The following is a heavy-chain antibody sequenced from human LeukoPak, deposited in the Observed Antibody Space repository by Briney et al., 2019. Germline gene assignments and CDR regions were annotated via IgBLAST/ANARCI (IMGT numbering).Heavy chain of an antibody. J-gene: IGHJ4*02. CDR2: INPSGGST. V-gene: IGHV1-46*01. D-gene: IGHD6-6*01. CDR3: ARDGPRIAALGEDVDY. Sequence: ASVKVSCTSSGYTFTSYYMPWVRQAPGQGLEWMGIINPSGGSTSYAQKFQGRVTMTRDTSTSTVYMELNSLRSEDTAVYYCARDGPRIAALGEDVDYWGQGTRVTVSS. CDR1: GYTFTSYY.